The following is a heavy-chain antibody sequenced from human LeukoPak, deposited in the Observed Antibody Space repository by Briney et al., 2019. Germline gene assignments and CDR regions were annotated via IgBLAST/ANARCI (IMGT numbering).Heavy chain of an antibody. CDR2: IRYDGSTK. J-gene: IGHJ3*02. V-gene: IGHV3-30*02. CDR3: ARGLAFDI. Sequence: GGSLRLSCAASGFTFSSSAMSWVRQAPGKGLEWVAFIRYDGSTKYYADSVKGRFTISRDNSKNTLYLQMNSLRAEDTAVYYCARGLAFDIWGQGTMVTVSS. CDR1: GFTFSSSA.